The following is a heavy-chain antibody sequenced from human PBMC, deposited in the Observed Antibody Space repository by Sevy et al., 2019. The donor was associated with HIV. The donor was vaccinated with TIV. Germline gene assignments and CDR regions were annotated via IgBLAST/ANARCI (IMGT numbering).Heavy chain of an antibody. D-gene: IGHD2-15*01. V-gene: IGHV3-23*01. CDR3: AKDGGYRSPSLAN. CDR2: ISGSVGST. Sequence: GGSLRLSCAASGFTFSSYAMTWVRQAPGKGLEWVSLISGSVGSTFYADSVKGRLTISRGNSKNTLYLQMNSLRADDTAVYYCAKDGGYRSPSLANWGQGTLVTVSS. J-gene: IGHJ4*02. CDR1: GFTFSSYA.